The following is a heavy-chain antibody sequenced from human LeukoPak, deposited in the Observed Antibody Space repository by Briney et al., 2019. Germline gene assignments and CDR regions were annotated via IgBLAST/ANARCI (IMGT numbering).Heavy chain of an antibody. J-gene: IGHJ3*01. CDR1: GYTFTGYY. V-gene: IGHV1-18*04. D-gene: IGHD2-15*01. CDR3: ARDGWWDPNRHAFDL. Sequence: ASVKVSCQASGYTFTGYYMHWVRQAPGQGLEWVGWINTDNGHTNYAQNLQDRVTMTKDASTNTAYMEMRSLRSDDTAVYYCARDGWWDPNRHAFDLWGEGAVVTVSS. CDR2: INTDNGHT.